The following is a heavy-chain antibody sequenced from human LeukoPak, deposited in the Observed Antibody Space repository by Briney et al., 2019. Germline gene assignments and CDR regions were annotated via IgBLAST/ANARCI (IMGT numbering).Heavy chain of an antibody. CDR3: ARDRAYAFDI. D-gene: IGHD3-10*01. J-gene: IGHJ3*02. CDR1: GYTFTSYD. Sequence: GASVKVSCKASGYTFTSYDINWVRQATGQGLEWMGWISAYNGNTNYAQKLQGRVTMTTDTSTSTAYMELRSLRSDDTAVYYCARDRAYAFDIWGQGTMVTVSS. CDR2: ISAYNGNT. V-gene: IGHV1-18*01.